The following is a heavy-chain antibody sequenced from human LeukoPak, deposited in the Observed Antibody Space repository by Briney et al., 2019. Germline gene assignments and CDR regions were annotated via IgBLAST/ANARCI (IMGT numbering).Heavy chain of an antibody. CDR3: AKYPVAYTSGWYLDY. D-gene: IGHD6-19*01. J-gene: IGHJ4*02. V-gene: IGHV3-23*01. CDR1: GFTFSRNA. Sequence: PGGSLRLSCAAAGFTFSRNAMNWVRQAPGKGLEWVSTISGSGGSTYYADSVKGRFTIPRDNFKSTLYLQMNNLRAEDTALYYCAKYPVAYTSGWYLDYWGQGTLVTVSS. CDR2: ISGSGGST.